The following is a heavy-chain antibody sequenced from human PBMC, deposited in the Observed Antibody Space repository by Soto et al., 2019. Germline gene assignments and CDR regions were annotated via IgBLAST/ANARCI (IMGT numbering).Heavy chain of an antibody. CDR1: GGSISSYY. Sequence: PSETLSLTCTVSGGSISSYYWSWIRQPPGKGLEWIGYIYYSGSTNYNPSLKSRVTISVDTSKNQFSLKLSSVTAADTAVYYCASPLSFGSSAWAFAPWAQGTLVTVSS. CDR3: ASPLSFGSSAWAFAP. D-gene: IGHD6-6*01. CDR2: IYYSGST. V-gene: IGHV4-59*01. J-gene: IGHJ5*02.